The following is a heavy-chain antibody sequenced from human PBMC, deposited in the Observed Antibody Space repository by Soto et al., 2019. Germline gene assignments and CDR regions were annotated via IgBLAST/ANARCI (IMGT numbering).Heavy chain of an antibody. Sequence: LKISCKGSGYDFYGFWIVWVRQMAGKGLEWMGTIYPDDSKIRYSPSFQGQVTISADKSISTAYLQWNSLKASDTAMYYCARYGGRTFSEPQFDYWGQGTLVTVSS. CDR3: ARYGGRTFSEPQFDY. J-gene: IGHJ4*02. CDR1: GYDFYGFW. CDR2: IYPDDSKI. V-gene: IGHV5-51*01. D-gene: IGHD2-15*01.